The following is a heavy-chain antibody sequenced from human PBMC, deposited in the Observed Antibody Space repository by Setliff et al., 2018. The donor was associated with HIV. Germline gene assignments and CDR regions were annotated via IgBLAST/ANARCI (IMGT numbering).Heavy chain of an antibody. Sequence: GGSLRLSCEVSGFRFSNYGMHWVRQAPGKGLEWVALLYSDGVTQFYSDSVKGRFTVSRDISKNTLYLQMNSLRAEDTAVYYCARPHDYFDNNGWYYDSWGQGTLVTSPQ. CDR3: ARPHDYFDNNGWYYDS. J-gene: IGHJ4*02. V-gene: IGHV3-30*12. CDR2: LYSDGVTQ. CDR1: GFRFSNYG. D-gene: IGHD3-22*01.